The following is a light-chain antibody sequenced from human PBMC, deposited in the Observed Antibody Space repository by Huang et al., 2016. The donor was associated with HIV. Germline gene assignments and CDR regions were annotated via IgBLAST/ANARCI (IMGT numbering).Light chain of an antibody. CDR2: SAS. J-gene: IGKJ5*01. V-gene: IGKV1-39*01. CDR1: QSITTY. CDR3: QQSYSALSS. Sequence: IQMTQSPTSLSASVGGRVSIVCRASQSITTYLNWYQQKPGIAPKLLISSASTLRSGVPSRFSGSGSGTEFTLTIRGLQLDDFATYYIQQSYSALSSFGRGTRL.